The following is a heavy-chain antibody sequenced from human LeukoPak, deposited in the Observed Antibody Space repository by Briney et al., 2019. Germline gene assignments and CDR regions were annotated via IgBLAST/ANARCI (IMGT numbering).Heavy chain of an antibody. V-gene: IGHV3-21*01. J-gene: IGHJ4*02. CDR1: GFTFSSYS. CDR2: ISSSSSYK. Sequence: PGGSLRLSCAASGFTFSSYSMNWVRQAPGKGREWVSSISSSSSYKDHADSVKGRFTISSDNAKNSLYLQMNSLRAEDTAVYYCARDPKYSSTDYWGQGTLVTVSS. D-gene: IGHD6-13*01. CDR3: ARDPKYSSTDY.